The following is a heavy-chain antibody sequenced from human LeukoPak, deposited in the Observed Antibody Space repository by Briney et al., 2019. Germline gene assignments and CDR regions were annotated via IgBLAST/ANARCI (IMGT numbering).Heavy chain of an antibody. J-gene: IGHJ6*02. CDR2: ISWNSGSI. Sequence: GGSLRLSCAASGFTFDDYAMHWVRQAPGKGLEWVSGISWNSGSIGYADSVKGRFTISRDNAKNSLYLQMNSLRAEDTALYYCAKDVDYSGLSSYGMDVWGQGTTVTVPS. D-gene: IGHD4-11*01. V-gene: IGHV3-9*01. CDR1: GFTFDDYA. CDR3: AKDVDYSGLSSYGMDV.